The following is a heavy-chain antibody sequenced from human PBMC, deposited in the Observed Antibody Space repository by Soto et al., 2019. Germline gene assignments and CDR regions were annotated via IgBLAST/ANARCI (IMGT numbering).Heavy chain of an antibody. Sequence: QVQLVQSGAEVKKPGASVRVSCKASGYSFTTYGVTWVRQAPGQGLEWMGWISTYNGDTRVAQQHQGRVTLTTDTSTNAAHMELRSLRSDDTASDYCARTEGRSTRGDYWGQGTLVTVSS. CDR1: GYSFTTYG. J-gene: IGHJ4*02. V-gene: IGHV1-18*01. D-gene: IGHD2-8*01. CDR3: ARTEGRSTRGDY. CDR2: ISTYNGDT.